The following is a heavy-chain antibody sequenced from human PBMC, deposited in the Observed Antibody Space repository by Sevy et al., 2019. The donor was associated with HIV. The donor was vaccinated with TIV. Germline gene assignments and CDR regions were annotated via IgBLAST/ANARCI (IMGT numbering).Heavy chain of an antibody. Sequence: GGSLRLSCAASGFTFSSYGMHWVRQAPGKGLEWMAVISYDGSNKYYADSVKGRFTISRDNSKNTLYLQMNSLRAEDTAVYYCAKDRTTGIAAAGTPFDYWGQGTLVTVSS. D-gene: IGHD6-13*01. CDR1: GFTFSSYG. J-gene: IGHJ4*02. CDR2: ISYDGSNK. CDR3: AKDRTTGIAAAGTPFDY. V-gene: IGHV3-30*18.